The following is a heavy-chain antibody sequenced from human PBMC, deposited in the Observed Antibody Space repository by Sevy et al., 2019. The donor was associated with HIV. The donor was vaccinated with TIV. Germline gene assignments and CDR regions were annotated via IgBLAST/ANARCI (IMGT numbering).Heavy chain of an antibody. J-gene: IGHJ4*02. CDR3: VGRRYSYTYSWSYHFDY. Sequence: GGSLRLSCAASGLTFSDYYMSWIRQAPGKGLEWLSYISSSGTTLYSADSVKGRFAISRDNAKNSLYLQMNSLRAEDXAVYFCVGRRYSYTYSWSYHFDYWGQGALVTVSS. V-gene: IGHV3-11*01. D-gene: IGHD5-18*01. CDR2: ISSSGTTL. CDR1: GLTFSDYY.